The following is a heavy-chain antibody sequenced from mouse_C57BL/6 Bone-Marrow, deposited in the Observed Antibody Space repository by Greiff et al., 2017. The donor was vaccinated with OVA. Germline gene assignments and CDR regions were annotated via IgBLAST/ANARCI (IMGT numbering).Heavy chain of an antibody. CDR3: TIYYDYDAPSY. J-gene: IGHJ3*01. CDR2: ISSGGDYI. V-gene: IGHV5-9-1*02. Sequence: DVMLVESGEGLVKPGGSLKLSCAASGFTFSSYAMSWVRQTPEKRLEWVAYISSGGDYIYYADTVKGRFTISRDNARNTLYLQMSSLKSEDTAMYYCTIYYDYDAPSYWGQGTLVTVSA. D-gene: IGHD2-4*01. CDR1: GFTFSSYA.